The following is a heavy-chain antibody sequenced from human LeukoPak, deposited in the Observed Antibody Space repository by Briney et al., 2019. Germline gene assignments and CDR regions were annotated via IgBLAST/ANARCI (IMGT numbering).Heavy chain of an antibody. CDR1: RFTLSDFW. CDR3: ARHLLRGQYFDY. V-gene: IGHV3-7*01. Sequence: PGVSLRLLCGTSRFTLSDFWMSWFRQAPGQGRVGVASIKDDGSDKYYLDSARGRFTISRDNAEDSLYLQLDDLRAEDTAVFYCARHLLRGQYFDYWGQGTLVTVYS. CDR2: IKDDGSDK. J-gene: IGHJ4*02.